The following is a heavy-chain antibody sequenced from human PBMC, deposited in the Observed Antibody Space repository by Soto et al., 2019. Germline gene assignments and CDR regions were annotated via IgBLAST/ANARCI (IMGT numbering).Heavy chain of an antibody. J-gene: IGHJ4*02. D-gene: IGHD2-21*02. CDR1: GESISSSSYS. CDR3: ARQRTTVVTQAYFDH. CDR2: IYYSGRT. Sequence: SETLSLTCIVSGESISSSSYSWGWIRQPPGKGLEWIGSIYYSGRTYYNPSFKRRVTISIDTSKNQLSLKLRSVTATDTAVYYGARQRTTVVTQAYFDHCGQGALFTVSS. V-gene: IGHV4-39*01.